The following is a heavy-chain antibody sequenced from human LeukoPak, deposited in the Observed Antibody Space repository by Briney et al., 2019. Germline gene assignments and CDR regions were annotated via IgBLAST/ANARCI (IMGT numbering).Heavy chain of an antibody. CDR2: ISNNGGYT. V-gene: IGHV3-23*01. D-gene: IGHD2-15*01. CDR3: AKQLGYCSDGSCYFPY. CDR1: VYTFGSSP. Sequence: GGSLRLSCAASVYTFGSSPMSWVRQAPGKGLEWISAISNNGGYTYYADSVQGRFTISRDNSKSTLCLQMNSLRAEDTAVYYCAKQLGYCSDGSCYFPYWGQGTLVTVSS. J-gene: IGHJ4*02.